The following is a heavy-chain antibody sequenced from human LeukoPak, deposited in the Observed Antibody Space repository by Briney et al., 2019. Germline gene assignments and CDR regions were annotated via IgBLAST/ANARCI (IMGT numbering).Heavy chain of an antibody. J-gene: IGHJ5*02. CDR1: GYTFTGYY. Sequence: GASVKVSCKASGYTFTGYYMHWVRQAPGQGLEWMGWINPNSGGTNYAQKFQGRVTMTRDTSISTAYMELSRLRSDDTAVYYCARGGSSGGRPLRPAFDPWGQGTLVTVSS. D-gene: IGHD2-15*01. CDR3: ARGGSSGGRPLRPAFDP. V-gene: IGHV1-2*02. CDR2: INPNSGGT.